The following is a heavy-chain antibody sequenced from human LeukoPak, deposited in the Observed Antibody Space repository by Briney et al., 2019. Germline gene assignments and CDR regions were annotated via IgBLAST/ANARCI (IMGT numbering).Heavy chain of an antibody. CDR1: GVSVSDGRYY. CDR3: ATPYCSSISCLDVFNM. Sequence: SQTLSLTCNVSGVSVSDGRYYWTWIRQHPGKGLESVGYKYYSGSAKYNPSLKSRLTISIDTSKNQFSLHLSSVTAADTATYYCATPYCSSISCLDVFNMWGQGTRVTVSS. CDR2: KYYSGSA. J-gene: IGHJ3*02. D-gene: IGHD2-2*01. V-gene: IGHV4-31*03.